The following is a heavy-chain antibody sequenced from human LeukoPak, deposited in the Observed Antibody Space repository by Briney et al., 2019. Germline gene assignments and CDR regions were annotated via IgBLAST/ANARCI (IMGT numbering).Heavy chain of an antibody. V-gene: IGHV4-39*01. CDR3: ARREVVAVNNWFDP. CDR2: IYYSGST. Sequence: SETLSLTCTVSRGSISSSSYYWGWIRQPPGKGLEWIGSIYYSGSTYYNPSLKTRVTISVDTSKNQFSLKLSSVTAADTAVYYCARREVVAVNNWFDPWGQGTLVTVSS. J-gene: IGHJ5*02. D-gene: IGHD2-15*01. CDR1: RGSISSSSYY.